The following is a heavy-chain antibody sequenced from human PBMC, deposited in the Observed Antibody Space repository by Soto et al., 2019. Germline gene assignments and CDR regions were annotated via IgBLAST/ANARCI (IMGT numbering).Heavy chain of an antibody. CDR2: VAQSGYT. Sequence: QLQLQESGPGLVKPSGTLSLTCTVSNGSMASSLWWSWVRQSPGKGLEWIGEVAQSGYTSYNPSLKSRLTISQDRSRDQFSLRLTSVTAADTAVYNCVRNRYGGYDFDSWGQGTLVTVSS. J-gene: IGHJ4*02. V-gene: IGHV4-4*02. CDR1: NGSMASSLW. D-gene: IGHD5-12*01. CDR3: VRNRYGGYDFDS.